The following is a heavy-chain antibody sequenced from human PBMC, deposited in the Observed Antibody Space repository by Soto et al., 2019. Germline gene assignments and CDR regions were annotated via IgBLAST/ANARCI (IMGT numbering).Heavy chain of an antibody. D-gene: IGHD3-10*01. CDR1: GGPISSGGYS. Sequence: PSETLSLTCAVSGGPISSGGYSWSWIRQPPGKGLEWIGYIYHSGSTYYNPSLKSRVTISVDRSKNQFSLKLSSVTAADTAVYYCAGRFGEDPYYYYYGMDVWGQGTTVTVSS. V-gene: IGHV4-30-2*01. CDR3: AGRFGEDPYYYYYGMDV. J-gene: IGHJ6*02. CDR2: IYHSGST.